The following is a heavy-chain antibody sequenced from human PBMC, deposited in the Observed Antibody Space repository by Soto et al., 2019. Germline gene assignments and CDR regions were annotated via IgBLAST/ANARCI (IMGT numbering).Heavy chain of an antibody. CDR1: GYIMCGAYY. V-gene: IGHV4-38-2*02. D-gene: IGHD6-19*01. CDR2: IYHSGTT. J-gene: IGHJ1*01. CDR3: ARDDWLVPYFQH. Sequence: SETLSLTCTVSGYIMCGAYYSVSIRQRPGKGLEWIGTIYHSGTTYYNPSLKSRVTISVDTSKNQFSLKLSFVTAADTAVYYCARDDWLVPYFQHWAQGTLLTVHS.